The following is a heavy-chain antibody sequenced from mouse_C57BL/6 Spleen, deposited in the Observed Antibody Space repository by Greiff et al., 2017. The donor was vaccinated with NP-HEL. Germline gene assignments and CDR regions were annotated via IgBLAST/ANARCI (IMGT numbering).Heavy chain of an antibody. CDR2: IDPSDSYT. V-gene: IGHV1-69*01. J-gene: IGHJ2*01. Sequence: QVQLQQPGAELVMPGASVKLSCKASGYTFTSYWMHWVKQRPGQGLEWIGEIDPSDSYTNYNQKFKGKSTLTVDNSSSTAYMQLSSLTSEDTAVYYCARGVSYYGSSYGYWGQGTTLTVSS. CDR3: ARGVSYYGSSYGY. D-gene: IGHD1-1*01. CDR1: GYTFTSYW.